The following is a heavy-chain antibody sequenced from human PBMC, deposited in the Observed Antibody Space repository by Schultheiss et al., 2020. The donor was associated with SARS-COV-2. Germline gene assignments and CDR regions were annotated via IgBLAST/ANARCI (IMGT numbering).Heavy chain of an antibody. CDR1: DGSISSYY. Sequence: SETLSLTCTVSDGSISSYYWSWIRQPAGKGLEWIGRIYTSGSTKYNPSLKSRVTMSVDTSKIQFSLKLSSVTAADTAVYYCARGRGSWYYDSSGYSLDYWGQGTLVTVSS. CDR2: IYTSGST. D-gene: IGHD3-22*01. V-gene: IGHV4-4*07. J-gene: IGHJ4*02. CDR3: ARGRGSWYYDSSGYSLDY.